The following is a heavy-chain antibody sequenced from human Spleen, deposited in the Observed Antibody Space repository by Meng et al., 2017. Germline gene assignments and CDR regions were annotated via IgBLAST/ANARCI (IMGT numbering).Heavy chain of an antibody. D-gene: IGHD2-15*01. CDR3: VRDFGGKLDF. CDR2: MNEDGRTI. Sequence: EVQLLESGGGLVQPGGSRRLSCAAAGFTVSNFWMHWVRQAPGKGLVWVSRMNEDGRTISYAGSVRGRFTISRDSASNTLYLQMNTLTVEDTAVYYCVRDFGGKLDFWGQGTLVTVSS. V-gene: IGHV3-74*01. CDR1: GFTVSNFW. J-gene: IGHJ4*02.